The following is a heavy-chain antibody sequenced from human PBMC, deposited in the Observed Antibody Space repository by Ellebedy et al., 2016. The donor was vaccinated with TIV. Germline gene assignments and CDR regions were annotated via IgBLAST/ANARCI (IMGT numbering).Heavy chain of an antibody. D-gene: IGHD6-13*01. Sequence: PGGSLRLSCKASGYVFTNFWLTWVRQMPGKGLEWMGRIDPSDSSVHYSPSFQGRVTISADKSITTAYLQYYSLKASDTAIYYCAIPPPEAADGTSYWGQGTLVTVSS. V-gene: IGHV5-10-1*01. CDR2: IDPSDSSV. CDR1: GYVFTNFW. CDR3: AIPPPEAADGTSY. J-gene: IGHJ4*02.